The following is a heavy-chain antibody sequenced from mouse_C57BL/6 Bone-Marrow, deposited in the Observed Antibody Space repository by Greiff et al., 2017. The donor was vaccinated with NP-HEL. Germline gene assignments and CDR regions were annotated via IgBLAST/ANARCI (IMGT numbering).Heavy chain of an antibody. CDR1: GYTFTSYW. J-gene: IGHJ1*03. V-gene: IGHV1-59*01. CDR3: ARWDYYGSRDGGYFDV. CDR2: IDPSDSYT. Sequence: VQLQQPGAELVRPGTSVKLSCKASGYTFTSYWMHWVKQRPGQGLEWIGVIDPSDSYTNYNQKFKGQATLTVDPYSSTAYMQLSSLTSEDSAVYYCARWDYYGSRDGGYFDVWGTVTTVTVSS. D-gene: IGHD1-1*01.